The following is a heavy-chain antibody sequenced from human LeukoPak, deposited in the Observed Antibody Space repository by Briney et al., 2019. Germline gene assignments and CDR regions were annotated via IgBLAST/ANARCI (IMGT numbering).Heavy chain of an antibody. CDR1: GFTFSSYS. CDR3: ARGGTRWLQLFDY. J-gene: IGHJ4*02. CDR2: ISNSSSYI. Sequence: PGGSLRLSCAASGFTFSSYSMNWVRQAPGKGLEWVSSISNSSSYIYYADSVKGRFTISRDNAKNSLYLQMNSLRAEDTAVYYCARGGTRWLQLFDYWGQGTLVTVSS. V-gene: IGHV3-21*01. D-gene: IGHD5-24*01.